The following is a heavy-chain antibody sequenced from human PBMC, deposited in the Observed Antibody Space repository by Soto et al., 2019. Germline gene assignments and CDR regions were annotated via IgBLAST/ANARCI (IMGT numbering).Heavy chain of an antibody. Sequence: EVQLLESGGGLVQPGGSLRLSCAASGFTFSSYAMSWVRQAPGKGLEWVSRIKSDGSGTSYADSVKGRFAISRDNAKNTLYLQMNSLRGEDTAVYYCARDVYSYGYEDYGMDVWGQGTTVTVSS. CDR3: ARDVYSYGYEDYGMDV. D-gene: IGHD5-18*01. CDR2: IKSDGSGT. V-gene: IGHV3-74*01. J-gene: IGHJ6*02. CDR1: GFTFSSYA.